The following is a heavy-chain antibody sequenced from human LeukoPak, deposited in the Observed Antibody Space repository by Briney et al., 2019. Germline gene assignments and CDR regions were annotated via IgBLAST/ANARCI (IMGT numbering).Heavy chain of an antibody. J-gene: IGHJ4*02. CDR1: GYTFTSYD. CDR2: INPNSGNT. V-gene: IGHV1-8*01. D-gene: IGHD5-12*01. Sequence: ASVKVSCKASGYTFTSYDINWVRQATGQWLEWMGWINPNSGNTGYAQKFQGRVTMTRNTSISTAYVELSSLRSEDTAVYYCAIGYSGYDYNYWGQGTLVTVSS. CDR3: AIGYSGYDYNY.